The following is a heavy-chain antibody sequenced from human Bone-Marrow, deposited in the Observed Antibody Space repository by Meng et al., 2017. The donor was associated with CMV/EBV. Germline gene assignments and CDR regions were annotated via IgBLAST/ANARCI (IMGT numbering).Heavy chain of an antibody. Sequence: GESLKISCAASGLTVSGTYMSWVRQAPGKGLEWVSVIFNDGRTYYADSVKGRFTISRDNSKNTVYLQMNSLRAEDTAVYYCARARRYSSSSPYYFDYWGQGTLVTVSS. D-gene: IGHD6-6*01. J-gene: IGHJ4*02. V-gene: IGHV3-53*01. CDR3: ARARRYSSSSPYYFDY. CDR2: IFNDGRT. CDR1: GLTVSGTY.